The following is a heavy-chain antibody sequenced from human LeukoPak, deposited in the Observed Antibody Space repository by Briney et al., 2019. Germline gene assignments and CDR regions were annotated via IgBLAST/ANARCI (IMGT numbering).Heavy chain of an antibody. Sequence: TGGCLRLSCVASRFSISNYWMNWVRQAPGKGLEWVANIKQDGSEKYCVDSVKGRFTISRDNAKNSVYLQMNSLRAEDTAVYYCARGFDGGNAFDLWGQGALVTVSS. CDR1: RFSISNYW. D-gene: IGHD4-23*01. J-gene: IGHJ3*01. CDR2: IKQDGSEK. CDR3: ARGFDGGNAFDL. V-gene: IGHV3-7*01.